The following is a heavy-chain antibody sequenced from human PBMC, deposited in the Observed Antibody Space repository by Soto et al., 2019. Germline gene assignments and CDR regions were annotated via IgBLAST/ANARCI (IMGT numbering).Heavy chain of an antibody. CDR1: GGTFSSYA. J-gene: IGHJ4*02. CDR3: ARGDYDTTRGFDY. Sequence: SVKVSCKASGGTFSSYAISWVRQTPGQGLEWMGGIIPIFGTANYAQKFQGRVTITADESTSTAYMELSSLRSEDTAVYYCARGDYDTTRGFDYWGQGTLVTVSS. CDR2: IIPIFGTA. V-gene: IGHV1-69*13. D-gene: IGHD3-9*01.